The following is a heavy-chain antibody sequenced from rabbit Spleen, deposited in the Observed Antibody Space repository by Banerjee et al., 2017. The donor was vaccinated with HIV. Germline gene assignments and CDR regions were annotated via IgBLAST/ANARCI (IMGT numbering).Heavy chain of an antibody. V-gene: IGHV1S40*01. D-gene: IGHD1-1*01. Sequence: QQLEESGGDLVKPGASLTLTCTASGFSFSSGYHMCWVRQAPGKGLEWIGCISGNAVATYYASWAKGRFTISKTSLTTVTLQMTSLTAADTATYFCARDISWADSGDGCDLWGQGTLVTVS. CDR1: GFSFSSGYH. J-gene: IGHJ4*01. CDR3: ARDISWADSGDGCDL. CDR2: ISGNAVAT.